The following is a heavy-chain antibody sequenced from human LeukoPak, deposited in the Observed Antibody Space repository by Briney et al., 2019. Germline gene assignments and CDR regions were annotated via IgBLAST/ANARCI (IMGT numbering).Heavy chain of an antibody. CDR1: GGSISSGSYY. CDR3: ARTTMVRGTYYMDV. J-gene: IGHJ6*03. D-gene: IGHD3-10*01. Sequence: SETLSLTCTVSGGSISSGSYYWSWIRQPAGKGLEWIGRIYSSGSTNYNPSLKSRVTISVDTSKNQFSLKLSSVTAADTAVYYCARTTMVRGTYYMDVWGKGTTVTISS. V-gene: IGHV4-61*02. CDR2: IYSSGST.